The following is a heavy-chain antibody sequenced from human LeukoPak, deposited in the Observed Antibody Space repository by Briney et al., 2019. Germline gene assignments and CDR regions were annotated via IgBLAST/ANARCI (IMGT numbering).Heavy chain of an antibody. CDR2: IYYSGST. CDR3: ARSLATYYFDY. J-gene: IGHJ4*02. Sequence: PSKALSLTCTVSGGSISSSSYYWGWIRQPPGKGLEWIGSIYYSGSTYYNPSLKSRVTISVDTSKNQFSLKLSSVTAADTAVYYCARSLATYYFDYWGQGTLVTVSS. D-gene: IGHD5-12*01. V-gene: IGHV4-39*07. CDR1: GGSISSSSYY.